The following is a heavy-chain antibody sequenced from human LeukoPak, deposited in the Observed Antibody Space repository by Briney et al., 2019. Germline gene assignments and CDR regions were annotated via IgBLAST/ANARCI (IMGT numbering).Heavy chain of an antibody. V-gene: IGHV3-49*03. Sequence: GGSLRLTCTSSGFTSPDYAMSWFRQAPGRGLEWVGSIRSKAYGGATECAASVKGRFAISRDDSKSIAYLQMNSLNTEDTSVYYCTIVPVRTVTWIVVLRGHDVFDMWGQGTTVTVSS. CDR3: TIVPVRTVTWIVVLRGHDVFDM. D-gene: IGHD3-22*01. CDR1: GFTSPDYA. CDR2: IRSKAYGGAT. J-gene: IGHJ3*02.